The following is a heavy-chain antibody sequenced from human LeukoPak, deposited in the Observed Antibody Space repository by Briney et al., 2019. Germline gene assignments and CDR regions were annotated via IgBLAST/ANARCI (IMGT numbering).Heavy chain of an antibody. CDR1: GFTFSSYG. Sequence: GGSLRLSCAASGFTFSSYGMSWVRQAPGKGLEWVSAISGSGGSTYYADSVKGRFTISRDNSKNTLYLQMNSLRAEDTAVYYCAKVKDSSSWYRVATSYYYYMDVWGKGTTVTISS. D-gene: IGHD6-13*01. J-gene: IGHJ6*03. CDR3: AKVKDSSSWYRVATSYYYYMDV. V-gene: IGHV3-23*01. CDR2: ISGSGGST.